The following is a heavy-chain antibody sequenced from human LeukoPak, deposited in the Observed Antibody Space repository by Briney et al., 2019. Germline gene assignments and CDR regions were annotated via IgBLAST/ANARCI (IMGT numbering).Heavy chain of an antibody. Sequence: PSETLSLTCAVYGGSFSGYYWSWIRQPPGKGLEWIGEINHSGSTNYNPSLKSRVTISVDTPKNQFSLKLSSVTAADTAVYYCARVAAATGDYFDYWGQGTLVTVSS. D-gene: IGHD6-13*01. V-gene: IGHV4-34*01. CDR1: GGSFSGYY. CDR2: INHSGST. J-gene: IGHJ4*02. CDR3: ARVAAATGDYFDY.